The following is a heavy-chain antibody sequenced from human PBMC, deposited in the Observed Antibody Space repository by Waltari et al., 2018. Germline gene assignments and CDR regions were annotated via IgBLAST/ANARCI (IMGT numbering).Heavy chain of an antibody. V-gene: IGHV1-8*01. D-gene: IGHD5-12*01. CDR2: MNPNSGKT. CDR3: ARGRGVTRWLRDGDY. CDR1: GYTFNSYD. J-gene: IGHJ4*02. Sequence: QVQLVQSGAEVKKPGASVKVSCTAYGYTFNSYDLNWVRPATGQGLEWMGWMNPNSGKTGYAQKFQGRVTMTRNTSISTAYMELSSLRSEDTAVYYCARGRGVTRWLRDGDYWGQGTLVTVSS.